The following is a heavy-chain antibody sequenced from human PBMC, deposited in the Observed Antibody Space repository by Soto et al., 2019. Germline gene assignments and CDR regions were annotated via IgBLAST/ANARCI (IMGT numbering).Heavy chain of an antibody. CDR2: IYYRSKWFH. J-gene: IGHJ4*02. CDR3: ARVHCSAGTCLDGLDD. D-gene: IGHD2-15*01. Sequence: SQTLSLTCVISGDSVSSNGACWNWIRQSPSRGLQWLGRIYYRSKWFHDYAASVESRMAINPDTSRNQFSLQLNYVTPEDTAVYYCARVHCSAGTCLDGLDDWGQGTMVTVSS. V-gene: IGHV6-1*01. CDR1: GDSVSSNGAC.